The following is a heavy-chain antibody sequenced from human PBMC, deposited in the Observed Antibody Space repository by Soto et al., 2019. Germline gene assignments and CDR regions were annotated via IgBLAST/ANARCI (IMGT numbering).Heavy chain of an antibody. CDR3: TRLRVDTAMVNYYYYGMDV. V-gene: IGHV3-73*01. D-gene: IGHD5-18*01. J-gene: IGHJ6*02. CDR2: IRSKANSYAT. CDR1: GFTFSGSA. Sequence: EVQLVESGGGLVQPGGSLKLSCAASGFTFSGSAMHWVRQASGKGLEWVGRIRSKANSYATAYAASVKGRFTISRDDSKNTVYLQMNSLKTEDTAVYYCTRLRVDTAMVNYYYYGMDVWGQGTTVTVSS.